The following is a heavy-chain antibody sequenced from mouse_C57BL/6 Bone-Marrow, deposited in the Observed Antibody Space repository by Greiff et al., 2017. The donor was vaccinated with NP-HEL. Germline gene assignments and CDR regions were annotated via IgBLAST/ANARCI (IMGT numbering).Heavy chain of an antibody. Sequence: VKRLESGAELVKPGASVKLSCKASGYAFSSYWMYWVNQRPGKGLEWIAQISRGDGDTNYNGKFKGKATLTADKSTITAYMQLSSLTSEDSAVYFCARRGDYDDFDYWGQGTTLTVSS. J-gene: IGHJ2*01. V-gene: IGHV1-80*01. CDR1: GYAFSSYW. CDR3: ARRGDYDDFDY. D-gene: IGHD2-4*01. CDR2: ISRGDGDT.